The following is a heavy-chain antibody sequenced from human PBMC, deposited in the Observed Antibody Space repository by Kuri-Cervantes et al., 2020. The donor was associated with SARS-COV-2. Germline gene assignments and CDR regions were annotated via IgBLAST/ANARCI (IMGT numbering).Heavy chain of an antibody. CDR3: AKGEGSGYYRN. V-gene: IGHV1-69*13. J-gene: IGHJ4*02. D-gene: IGHD3-22*01. CDR2: IIPIFGTA. CDR1: GGTFSSYA. Sequence: SVKVSCKASGGTFSSYAISWARQAPGQGLEWMGGIIPIFGTANYAQKFQGRVTITADESTSTAYMELSSLRSEDTAVYYCAKGEGSGYYRNWGQGTLVTVSS.